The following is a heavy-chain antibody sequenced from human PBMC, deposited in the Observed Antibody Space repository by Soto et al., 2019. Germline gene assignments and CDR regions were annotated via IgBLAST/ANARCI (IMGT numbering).Heavy chain of an antibody. J-gene: IGHJ6*02. CDR1: GGSFRGYY. CDR2: INHSGST. V-gene: IGHV4-34*01. CDR3: AGTPYGSVSYYNRPHGYYYYGMDV. Sequence: SEPMSLTCTVVGGSFRGYYWSWISQPPGKGLEWIGEINHSGSTNYNPSLKSRVTISVDTSKNQFSLKLSSVTAADTAVYYCAGTPYGSVSYYNRPHGYYYYGMDVWGQGTTGTVPS. D-gene: IGHD3-10*01.